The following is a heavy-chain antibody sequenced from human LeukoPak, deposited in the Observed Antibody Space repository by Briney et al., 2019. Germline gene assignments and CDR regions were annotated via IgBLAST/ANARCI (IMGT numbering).Heavy chain of an antibody. CDR3: AKDVDRDFWSGRPDY. D-gene: IGHD3-3*01. J-gene: IGHJ4*02. Sequence: GGSLRLSCAASGFTFSSYGMHWVRQAPGKGLEWVAFIRYDGSNKYYADSVKGRFTISRDNSKNTLYLQMNSLRAEDTAVYYCAKDVDRDFWSGRPDYWGQGTLVTVSS. V-gene: IGHV3-30*02. CDR2: IRYDGSNK. CDR1: GFTFSSYG.